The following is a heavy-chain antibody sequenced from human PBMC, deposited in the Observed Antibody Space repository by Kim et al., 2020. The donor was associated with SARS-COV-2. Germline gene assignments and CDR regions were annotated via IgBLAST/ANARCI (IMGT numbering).Heavy chain of an antibody. V-gene: IGHV4-34*01. CDR1: GGSFSGYY. CDR3: ARGKAAAGTGIWFDP. D-gene: IGHD6-13*01. Sequence: SETLSLTCAVYGGSFSGYYWSWIRQPPGKGLEWIGEINHSGSTNYNPSLKSRVTISVDTSKNQFSLKLSSVTAADTAVYYCARGKAAAGTGIWFDPWDQGTLVTVSS. J-gene: IGHJ5*02. CDR2: INHSGST.